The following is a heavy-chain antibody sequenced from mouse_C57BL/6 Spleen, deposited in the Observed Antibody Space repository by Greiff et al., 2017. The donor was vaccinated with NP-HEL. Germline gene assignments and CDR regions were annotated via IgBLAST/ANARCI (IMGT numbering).Heavy chain of an antibody. CDR2: ISSGGDYI. Sequence: EVKLVESGEGLVKPGGSLKLSCAASGFTFSSYAMSWVRQTPEKRLEWVAYISSGGDYIYYADTVKGRFTISRDNARNTLYLQMSSLKSEDTAMYYCTRDGKGSSYDAMDYWGQGTSVTVSS. V-gene: IGHV5-9-1*02. CDR1: GFTFSSYA. J-gene: IGHJ4*01. CDR3: TRDGKGSSYDAMDY. D-gene: IGHD1-1*01.